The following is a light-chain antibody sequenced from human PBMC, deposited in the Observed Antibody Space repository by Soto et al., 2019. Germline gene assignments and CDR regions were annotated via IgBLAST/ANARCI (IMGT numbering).Light chain of an antibody. Sequence: QSVLTQPPSASGTPGQRVTISCSGSSSDIGSNYVYWYQQFPGTAPKLLIYRNDQRPSGVPDRFSGSKSGTSGSLAISGLRSEDEADYYCATWDDSLSGYVFGTGTKLTVL. J-gene: IGLJ1*01. V-gene: IGLV1-47*01. CDR1: SSDIGSNY. CDR3: ATWDDSLSGYV. CDR2: RND.